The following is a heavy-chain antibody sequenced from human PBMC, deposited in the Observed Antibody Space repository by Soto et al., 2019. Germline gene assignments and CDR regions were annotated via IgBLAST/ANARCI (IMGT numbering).Heavy chain of an antibody. V-gene: IGHV4-39*01. CDR2: IYYSGST. J-gene: IGHJ6*02. Sequence: SETLSLTCTVSGGSISSSSYYWGWIRQPPGKGLEWIGSIYYSGSTYYNPSLKSRVTISVDTSKNQFSLKLSPVTAADTAVYYCARRGEQLAVYYYYGMDVWGQGTTVTVSS. CDR3: ARRGEQLAVYYYYGMDV. D-gene: IGHD6-6*01. CDR1: GGSISSSSYY.